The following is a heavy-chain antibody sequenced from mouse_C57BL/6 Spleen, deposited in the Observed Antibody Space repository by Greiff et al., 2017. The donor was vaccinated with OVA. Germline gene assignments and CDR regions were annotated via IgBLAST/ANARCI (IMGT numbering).Heavy chain of an antibody. CDR3: ARARESSYDYDAWLAY. CDR1: GYSFTDYN. Sequence: GPELVKPGASVKISFKASGYSFTDYNMNWVKQSNGKSLEWIGVINPNYGTTSYNQKFKGKATLTVDQSSSTTYMQRNSLTSEDSAVYYCARARESSYDYDAWLAYWGQGTLVTVSA. D-gene: IGHD2-4*01. J-gene: IGHJ3*01. CDR2: INPNYGTT. V-gene: IGHV1-39*01.